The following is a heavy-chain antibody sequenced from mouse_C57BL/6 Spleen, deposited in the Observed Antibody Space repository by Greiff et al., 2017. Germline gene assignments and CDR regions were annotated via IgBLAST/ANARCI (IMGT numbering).Heavy chain of an antibody. V-gene: IGHV14-1*01. Sequence: VQLKQSGAELVRPGASVKLSCTASGFNIKDYYMHWVKQRPEQGLEWIGRIDPEDGDTEYAPKFQGKATMTADTSSNTAYLQLSSLTSEDTAVYYCTAYDYDRAWFAYWGQGTLVTVSA. CDR2: IDPEDGDT. J-gene: IGHJ3*01. CDR3: TAYDYDRAWFAY. D-gene: IGHD2-4*01. CDR1: GFNIKDYY.